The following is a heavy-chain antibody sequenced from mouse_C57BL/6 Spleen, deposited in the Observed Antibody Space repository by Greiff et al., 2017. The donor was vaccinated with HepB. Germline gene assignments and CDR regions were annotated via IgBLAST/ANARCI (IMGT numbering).Heavy chain of an antibody. J-gene: IGHJ3*01. D-gene: IGHD2-2*01. Sequence: QVQLKQPGAELVKPGASVKLSCKASGYTFTSYWMQWVKQGPGQGLEWIGEIDPSDSYTNYNQKFKGKATLTVDTSSSTAYMQLSSLTSEDSAVYYCARNYGYDEAWFAYWGQGTLVTVSA. CDR1: GYTFTSYW. V-gene: IGHV1-50*01. CDR2: IDPSDSYT. CDR3: ARNYGYDEAWFAY.